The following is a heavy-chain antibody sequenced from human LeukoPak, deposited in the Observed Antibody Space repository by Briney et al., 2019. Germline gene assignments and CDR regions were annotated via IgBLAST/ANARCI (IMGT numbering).Heavy chain of an antibody. J-gene: IGHJ4*02. Sequence: GESLKISCKGSGYSFTSYWIGWVRQMPGKGLEWMGIIYPGDSDTRYSPSFQGQVTISADKSISTAYLQWSSLKASDTAMYYCARLGRGVVVPAAMGYFDYWGQGTLVTVSS. CDR3: ARLGRGVVVPAAMGYFDY. CDR1: GYSFTSYW. D-gene: IGHD2-2*01. V-gene: IGHV5-51*01. CDR2: IYPGDSDT.